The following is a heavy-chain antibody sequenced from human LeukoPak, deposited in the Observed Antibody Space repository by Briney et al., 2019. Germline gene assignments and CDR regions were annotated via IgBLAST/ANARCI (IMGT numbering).Heavy chain of an antibody. Sequence: PGGSLRLSCAASGFTFSSYAMSWVRQAPGKGLEWVSAISCSGGSTYYADSVKGRFTLPRDNSKNTLYLQMNSLRAEDTAVYYCAKDLGDYYDSSGYDYWGQGTLVTVSS. J-gene: IGHJ4*02. CDR3: AKDLGDYYDSSGYDY. CDR2: ISCSGGST. V-gene: IGHV3-23*01. CDR1: GFTFSSYA. D-gene: IGHD3-22*01.